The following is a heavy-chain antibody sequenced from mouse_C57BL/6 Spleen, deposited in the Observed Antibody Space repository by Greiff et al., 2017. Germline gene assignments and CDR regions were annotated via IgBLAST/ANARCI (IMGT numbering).Heavy chain of an antibody. CDR3: AIHEYYGSSYPYYFDY. V-gene: IGHV1-42*01. Sequence: VQLQQSGPELVKPGASVKISCKASGYSFTGYYMNWVKQSPEKSLEWIGEINPSTGGTTYNQKFKAKATLTVDKSSSTAYMQLKSLTSEDSAVYYCAIHEYYGSSYPYYFDYWGQGTTLTVSS. J-gene: IGHJ2*01. D-gene: IGHD1-1*01. CDR2: INPSTGGT. CDR1: GYSFTGYY.